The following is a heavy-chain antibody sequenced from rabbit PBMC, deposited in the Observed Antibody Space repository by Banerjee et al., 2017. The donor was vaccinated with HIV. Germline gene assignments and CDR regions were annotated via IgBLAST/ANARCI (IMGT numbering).Heavy chain of an antibody. Sequence: QSLEESGGDLVKPGASLTLTCTASGFSFSSDYDMCWVRQAPGKGLEWIAGIYTGSSGITTYASWAKGRFTISKTSSTTVTLQMTSLTAADTATYFCARHDDPYYFNLWGPGTLVTVS. J-gene: IGHJ4*01. CDR2: IYTGSSGIT. CDR1: GFSFSSDYD. CDR3: ARHDDPYYFNL. D-gene: IGHD2-1*01. V-gene: IGHV1S40*01.